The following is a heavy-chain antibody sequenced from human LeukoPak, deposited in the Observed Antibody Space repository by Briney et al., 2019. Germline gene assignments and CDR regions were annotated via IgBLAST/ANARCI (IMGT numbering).Heavy chain of an antibody. D-gene: IGHD2-15*01. Sequence: KSRVTISVDTSKNQFSLKLSSVTAADTAVYYCARDDIVWGQGTLVTVSS. J-gene: IGHJ4*02. V-gene: IGHV4-59*01. CDR3: ARDDIV.